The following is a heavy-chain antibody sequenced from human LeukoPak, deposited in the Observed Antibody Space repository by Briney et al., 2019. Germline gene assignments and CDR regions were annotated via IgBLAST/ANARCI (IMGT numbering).Heavy chain of an antibody. CDR2: INPSGGST. V-gene: IGHV1-46*01. CDR1: GYTFTSYY. J-gene: IGHJ5*02. Sequence: ASVKVSCKASGYTFTSYYMHWVRQAPGQGLEWMGIINPSGGSTSYAQKFQGRVTMTRDMSTSTVYMELSSLKASDTAMYYCARLGFGGSYSAYNWFDPWGQGTLVTVSS. D-gene: IGHD3-10*01. CDR3: ARLGFGGSYSAYNWFDP.